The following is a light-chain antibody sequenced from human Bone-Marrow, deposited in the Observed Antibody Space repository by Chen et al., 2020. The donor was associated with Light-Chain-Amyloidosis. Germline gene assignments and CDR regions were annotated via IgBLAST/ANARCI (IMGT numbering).Light chain of an antibody. CDR1: SGHSSYA. V-gene: IGLV4-69*01. J-gene: IGLJ3*02. CDR3: QTWGTGEV. Sequence: QLVLTQSPSASASLGASVKLTCTLSSGHSSYAIAWHQQQPEKGPRYLMKLNSDGSHSKGDGSPDRFSGSSSGAERYLTISSLQSEDEADYYCQTWGTGEVFGGGTKLTVL. CDR2: LNSDGSH.